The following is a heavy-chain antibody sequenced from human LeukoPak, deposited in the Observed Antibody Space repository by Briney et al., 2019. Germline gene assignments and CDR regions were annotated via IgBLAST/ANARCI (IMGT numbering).Heavy chain of an antibody. CDR2: ISSSSSTI. CDR1: GFTFSSYS. V-gene: IGHV3-48*01. J-gene: IGHJ4*02. D-gene: IGHD5-24*01. CDR3: ARSPPRWLQFSYFDY. Sequence: GGSLRLSCAASGFTFSSYSMNWVRQAPGKGLEWVSYISSSSSTIYYADSVKGRFTISRDNAKNSLYLQMNSLRAEDTAVYYCARSPPRWLQFSYFDYWGQGTLVTVSS.